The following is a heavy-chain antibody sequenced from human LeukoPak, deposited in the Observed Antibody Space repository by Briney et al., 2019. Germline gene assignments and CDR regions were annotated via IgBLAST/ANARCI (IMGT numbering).Heavy chain of an antibody. J-gene: IGHJ4*02. CDR3: ARVPSYCSSTSCRRYYFDY. CDR2: MNPNSGNT. V-gene: IGHV1-8*03. CDR1: GYAFTSYD. Sequence: ASVEVSCKASGYAFTSYDINWVRQATGQGLEWMGWMNPNSGNTGYAQKFQGRVTITRNTSISTAYMELSSLRSEDTAVYYCARVPSYCSSTSCRRYYFDYWGQGTLVTVSS. D-gene: IGHD2-2*01.